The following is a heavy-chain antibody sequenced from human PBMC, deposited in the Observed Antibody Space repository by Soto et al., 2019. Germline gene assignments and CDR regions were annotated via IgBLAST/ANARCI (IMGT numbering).Heavy chain of an antibody. D-gene: IGHD6-13*01. CDR3: ARVSGDSSSWYGWFDP. J-gene: IGHJ5*02. Sequence: QVQLQESGPGLVKPSQTLSLTCTVSGGSISSGGYYWSWIRQHPGKGLEWIGYIYYSGSTYYNPSLKSRVTISVDTSKNRFSLKLSSVTAADTAVYYCARVSGDSSSWYGWFDPWGQGTLVTVSS. CDR2: IYYSGST. CDR1: GGSISSGGYY. V-gene: IGHV4-31*03.